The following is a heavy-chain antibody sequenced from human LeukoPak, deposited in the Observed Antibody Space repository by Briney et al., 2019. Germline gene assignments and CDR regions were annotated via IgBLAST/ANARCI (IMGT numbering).Heavy chain of an antibody. Sequence: ASVKVSCKASGYTFTGYYMHWVRQAPGQGLGWMGWINPNSGGTKCAQNFQGRVTMTRDTSISTAYMELSRLRSDDTAVYCCARDSAVYDSSGYFLHAFDIWGQGTMVTVSS. J-gene: IGHJ3*02. CDR3: ARDSAVYDSSGYFLHAFDI. V-gene: IGHV1-2*02. CDR2: INPNSGGT. D-gene: IGHD3-22*01. CDR1: GYTFTGYY.